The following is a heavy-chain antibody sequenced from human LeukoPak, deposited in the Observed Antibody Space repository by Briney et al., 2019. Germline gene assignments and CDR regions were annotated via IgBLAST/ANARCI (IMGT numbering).Heavy chain of an antibody. CDR3: AKAASWGIHPTYYFDY. J-gene: IGHJ4*02. V-gene: IGHV3-9*01. Sequence: GGSLRLSCAASGFTFDDYAMHWVRQAPGKGLEWVSGISWNSGSIGYADSVKGRFTISRDNAKNSLYLQMNSLRAEDTALYYCAKAASWGIHPTYYFDYWGQGTLVTVSS. CDR1: GFTFDDYA. CDR2: ISWNSGSI. D-gene: IGHD3-16*01.